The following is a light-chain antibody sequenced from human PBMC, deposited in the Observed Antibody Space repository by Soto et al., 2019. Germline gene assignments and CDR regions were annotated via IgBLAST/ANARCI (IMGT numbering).Light chain of an antibody. CDR3: QQYNNWHPLT. Sequence: EIVMTQSPATLSVSPGERVTLSCRASQSVSINLAWYQQKPGQAPRLLIYDASTRATGIPARFSGSGSGTEFTLTISSLQSKDFAVYYCQQYNNWHPLTFGGGTKVDIK. CDR2: DAS. CDR1: QSVSIN. J-gene: IGKJ4*01. V-gene: IGKV3D-15*01.